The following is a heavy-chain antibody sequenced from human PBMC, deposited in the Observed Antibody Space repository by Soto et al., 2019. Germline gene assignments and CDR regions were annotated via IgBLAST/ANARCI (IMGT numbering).Heavy chain of an antibody. Sequence: EVHLVESGGDLAQPGESLRLSCAASGFTFSSYDMHWVRQVTGKGLEWVSGIGFGGGTHYQDSVKGRFTISRDNAMNSLYLQMNSLRVEDTAVYYCTRTSGNSFSGFDVWGQGTTVTV. J-gene: IGHJ6*02. CDR2: IGFGGGT. CDR1: GFTFSSYD. CDR3: TRTSGNSFSGFDV. D-gene: IGHD3-10*01. V-gene: IGHV3-13*04.